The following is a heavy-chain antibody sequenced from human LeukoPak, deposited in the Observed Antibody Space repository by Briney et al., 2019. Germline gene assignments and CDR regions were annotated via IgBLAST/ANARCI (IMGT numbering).Heavy chain of an antibody. D-gene: IGHD3-10*01. CDR3: AADLQLLWFGELFDAFDI. CDR2: VVVSSGNT. Sequence: SVKVSCKASGFTFTSSAMQWVRQGRGQRLEWIGWVVVSSGNTNYAQKFQERVTITRDMSTSTAYMELSSLRSEDTAVYYCAADLQLLWFGELFDAFDIWGQGTMVTVS. CDR1: GFTFTSSA. J-gene: IGHJ3*02. V-gene: IGHV1-58*02.